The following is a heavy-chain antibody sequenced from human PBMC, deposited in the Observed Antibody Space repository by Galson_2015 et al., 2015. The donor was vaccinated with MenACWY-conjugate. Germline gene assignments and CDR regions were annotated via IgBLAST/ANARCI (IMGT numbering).Heavy chain of an antibody. CDR3: VREVFRSSSSLYDPGAFDN. D-gene: IGHD6-13*01. CDR1: GFTFSTYS. Sequence: SLRLSCAASGFTFSTYSMTWVRQSPGKGLKWVATTRQDGNGKYYEYSVQGRVSISSDNAKNTLHLQMNSLRAEDTAVYYCVREVFRSSSSLYDPGAFDNWGQGTMVTVSS. J-gene: IGHJ3*02. V-gene: IGHV3-7*01. CDR2: TRQDGNGK.